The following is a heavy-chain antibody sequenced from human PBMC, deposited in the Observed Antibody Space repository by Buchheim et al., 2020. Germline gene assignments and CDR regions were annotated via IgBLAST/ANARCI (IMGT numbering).Heavy chain of an antibody. J-gene: IGHJ6*02. V-gene: IGHV3-74*01. Sequence: VQLVESGGGMVQPGMSLRLSCGASGFTFSSYWMHWVRQAPGKGLVWVSRFNSDGSGTGYADSVKGRFTISRDSARNTLYLQMNSLRAEDTAVYYCAREHDSYYAMDVWGQGTT. CDR1: GFTFSSYW. CDR3: AREHDSYYAMDV. CDR2: FNSDGSGT.